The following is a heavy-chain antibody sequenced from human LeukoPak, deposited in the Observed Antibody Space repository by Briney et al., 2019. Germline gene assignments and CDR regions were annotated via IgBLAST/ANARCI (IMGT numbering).Heavy chain of an antibody. J-gene: IGHJ6*02. CDR3: ARKGDTPYYYYGMDV. D-gene: IGHD5-18*01. CDR1: GFTFSSYA. V-gene: IGHV3-30-3*01. Sequence: QPGGSLRLSCAASGFTFSSYAMHWVRQAPGKGLEWVAVISYDGSNKYYADSVKGRFTISRDNSKNTLYLQMNSLRAEDTAVYYRARKGDTPYYYYGMDVWGQGTTVTVSS. CDR2: ISYDGSNK.